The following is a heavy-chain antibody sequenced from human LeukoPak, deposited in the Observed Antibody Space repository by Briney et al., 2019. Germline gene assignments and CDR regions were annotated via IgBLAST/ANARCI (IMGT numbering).Heavy chain of an antibody. V-gene: IGHV1-18*01. CDR2: ISAQNGNT. CDR1: GYTFTSYG. J-gene: IGHJ4*02. Sequence: ASVKVSCKAPGYTFTSYGISWVRQAPGQGLEWMGWISAQNGNTNYVQQFLGRVTMTRDTSASTAYMELRSLKSDDTAVYYCARESNGGYGFDYWGQGTLVTVAS. CDR3: ARESNGGYGFDY. D-gene: IGHD5-12*01.